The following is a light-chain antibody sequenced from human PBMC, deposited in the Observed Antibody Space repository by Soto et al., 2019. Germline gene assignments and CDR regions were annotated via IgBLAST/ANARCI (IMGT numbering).Light chain of an antibody. CDR3: QQYKSV. Sequence: DIQMTQSPSTLSASVGDRVTITCRASQSINNWLAWYQQKPGKAPKLLIYKASSLESGVPSRFSGSGSGTEFTLTISSLQPDDFATYYCQQYKSVFGQGTKVDIK. J-gene: IGKJ2*01. CDR1: QSINNW. CDR2: KAS. V-gene: IGKV1-5*03.